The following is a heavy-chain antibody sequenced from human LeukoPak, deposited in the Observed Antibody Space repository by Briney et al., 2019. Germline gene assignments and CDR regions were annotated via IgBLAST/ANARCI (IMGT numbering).Heavy chain of an antibody. CDR3: AKDPGYYGSGSYLN. V-gene: IGHV3-7*01. CDR1: GFTFSGYW. D-gene: IGHD3-10*01. CDR2: IKQDGSEK. Sequence: GGSLRLSCVASGFTFSGYWMTWVRQAPGKGLEWVANIKQDGSEKYYVDSVKGRFAISRDNAKNSLYLQMNSLRAEDTAVYYCAKDPGYYGSGSYLNWGQGTLVTVSS. J-gene: IGHJ4*02.